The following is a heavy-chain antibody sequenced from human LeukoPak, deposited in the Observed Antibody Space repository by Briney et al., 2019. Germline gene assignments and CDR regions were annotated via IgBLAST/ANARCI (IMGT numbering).Heavy chain of an antibody. Sequence: SETLSLTCAVYGGSFSGYHWSWIRQPPGKGLEWIGEINHSGSTNYNPSLKSRVTISVDTSKNQFSLKLSSVTAADTAVYYCARGYSGSWYGYNWFYPWGQGTLVTVSS. D-gene: IGHD6-13*01. CDR2: INHSGST. J-gene: IGHJ5*02. CDR3: ARGYSGSWYGYNWFYP. V-gene: IGHV4-34*01. CDR1: GGSFSGYH.